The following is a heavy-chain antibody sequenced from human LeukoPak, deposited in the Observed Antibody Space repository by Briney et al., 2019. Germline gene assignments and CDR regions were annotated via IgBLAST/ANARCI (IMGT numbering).Heavy chain of an antibody. J-gene: IGHJ6*03. CDR2: ISSSGSTI. V-gene: IGHV3-48*04. CDR3: ARDSTYYYMDV. Sequence: PGGSLRLSCAASGFTFSSYAMSWVRQAPGKGLEWVSYISSSGSTIYYADSVKGRFTISRDNAKNSLYLQMNSLRAEDTAVYYCARDSTYYYMDVWGKGTTVTVSS. CDR1: GFTFSSYA.